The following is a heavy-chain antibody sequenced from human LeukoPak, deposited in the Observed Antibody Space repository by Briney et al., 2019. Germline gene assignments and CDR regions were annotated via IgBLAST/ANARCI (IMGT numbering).Heavy chain of an antibody. CDR1: GASINSILYY. Sequence: PSETLSLTCNVSGASINSILYYWGWIRQPPGKGLEWIGNIFHDGSTYFNPSLKSRVSLSVDTSKNQFSLKLSSVTAADTAVYYCARGAGYSNNFPLVYWGQGTLVTVSS. CDR2: IFHDGST. D-gene: IGHD4-11*01. J-gene: IGHJ4*02. V-gene: IGHV4-39*01. CDR3: ARGAGYSNNFPLVY.